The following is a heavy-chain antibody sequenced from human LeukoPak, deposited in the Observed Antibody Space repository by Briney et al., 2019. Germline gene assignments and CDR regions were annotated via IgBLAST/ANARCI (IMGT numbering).Heavy chain of an antibody. V-gene: IGHV3-11*01. D-gene: IGHD2-15*01. J-gene: IGHJ6*02. Sequence: GGSLRLSCAASGFTFSDHYMSWIRQAPGKGLEWVSYISSSGSTIYYADSVKGRFTISRDNAKNSLYLQMNSLRAEDTAVYYCARDRRYCSGGSCYYYGMDVWGQGTTVTVSS. CDR2: ISSSGSTI. CDR3: ARDRRYCSGGSCYYYGMDV. CDR1: GFTFSDHY.